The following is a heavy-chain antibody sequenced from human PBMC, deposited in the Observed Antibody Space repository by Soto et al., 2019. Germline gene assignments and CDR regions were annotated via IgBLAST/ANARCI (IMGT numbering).Heavy chain of an antibody. V-gene: IGHV4-39*01. CDR2: VEYGGST. J-gene: IGHJ5*02. CDR3: PCHVRGASPSNFFDP. D-gene: IGHD3-10*01. Sequence: QLQESGPGLVKPSETLSLTCTVSGGSIISSNFYWGWIRQPPGKGLEWIGSVEYGGSTYDNPSPKTRVSRSAVTSKDQFPLKLPTVTAAAPAIYNCPCHVRGASPSNFFDPWGDGTLVTVAS. CDR1: GGSIISSNFY.